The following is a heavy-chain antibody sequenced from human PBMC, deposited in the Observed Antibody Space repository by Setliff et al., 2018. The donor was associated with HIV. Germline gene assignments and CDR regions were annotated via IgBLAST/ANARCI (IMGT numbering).Heavy chain of an antibody. J-gene: IGHJ5*02. D-gene: IGHD5-12*01. CDR1: GFTFSNYG. V-gene: IGHV3-30*02. CDR3: AKDRGQGYSGYYGCDS. Sequence: GGSLRLSCTASGFTFSNYGMHWIRQAPGKGLEWVAFIIHDGSDRSYADSVKGRFTISRDNSKNTVYLEMNSLRGDDTAVYFCAKDRGQGYSGYYGCDSWGQGTLVTVSS. CDR2: IIHDGSDR.